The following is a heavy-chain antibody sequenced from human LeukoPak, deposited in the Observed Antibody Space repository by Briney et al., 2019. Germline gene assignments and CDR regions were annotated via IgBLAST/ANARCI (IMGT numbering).Heavy chain of an antibody. D-gene: IGHD3-10*01. CDR1: GFTFSSYA. Sequence: PGGSLRLSCAASGFTFSSYAMSWVRQAPGKGLEWVSAISGSGGSTYYADSVKGRFTISRDNAKNSLCLQMNSLRAEDTAVYYCARQRVYGSGNFDYWGQGTLVTVSS. V-gene: IGHV3-23*01. CDR3: ARQRVYGSGNFDY. J-gene: IGHJ4*02. CDR2: ISGSGGST.